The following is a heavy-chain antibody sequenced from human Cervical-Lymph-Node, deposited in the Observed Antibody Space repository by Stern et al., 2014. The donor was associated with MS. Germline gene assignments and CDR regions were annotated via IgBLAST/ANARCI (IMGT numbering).Heavy chain of an antibody. CDR3: ARDFSSGSFGY. CDR2: IRAYNGKT. CDR1: GYTFTSYG. D-gene: IGHD3-10*01. J-gene: IGHJ4*02. Sequence: QVQLVQSGAEVKRPGASVKVSCKASGYTFTSYGFSWGRQAPGQGLAWMGWIRAYNGKTDYAQRLQDRVTMTTDTSTRTAYMELRSLRSDDTAVYYCARDFSSGSFGYWGQGTLVTVSS. V-gene: IGHV1-18*04.